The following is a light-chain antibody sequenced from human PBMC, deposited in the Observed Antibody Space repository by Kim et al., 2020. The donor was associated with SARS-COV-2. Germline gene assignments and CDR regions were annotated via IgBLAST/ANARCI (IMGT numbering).Light chain of an antibody. J-gene: IGLJ3*02. CDR2: RNG. CDR1: RSSSGTNY. Sequence: GESVLISCSGSRSSSGTNYVYWYQHMRGTAPKILIYRNGQRPSGVPDRFCGSKSATSASLAISGLRSEDEADYDCEGWDDSLRGVVFGGGTQLTVL. V-gene: IGLV1-47*01. CDR3: EGWDDSLRGVV.